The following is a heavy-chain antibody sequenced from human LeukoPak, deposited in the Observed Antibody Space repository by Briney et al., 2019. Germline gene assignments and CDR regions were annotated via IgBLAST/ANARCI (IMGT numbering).Heavy chain of an antibody. CDR1: GYTFTSYG. J-gene: IGHJ6*03. V-gene: IGHV1-18*01. Sequence: AASVKVSCKASGYTFTSYGISWVRQAPGQGLEWMGWISAYNGNTNYAQKLQGRVTMTTDTSTSTAYMELRSLRSDDTAVYYCARLRGYSYGYSYYYYMDVWGKGTTVTISS. CDR3: ARLRGYSYGYSYYYYMDV. CDR2: ISAYNGNT. D-gene: IGHD5-18*01.